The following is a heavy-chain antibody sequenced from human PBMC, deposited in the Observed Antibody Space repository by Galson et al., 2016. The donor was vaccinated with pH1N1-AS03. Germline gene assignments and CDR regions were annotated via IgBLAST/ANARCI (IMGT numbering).Heavy chain of an antibody. CDR3: ARDRTTVTETLLYDY. V-gene: IGHV1-18*01. CDR2: ISAHSGNA. CDR1: GYTFSNYA. Sequence: SVKVSCKASGYTFSNYAFSWLRQTPGQGLEWMGWISAHSGNASYAHAFQGRVSMTIDTSTTTTYMELRSLTTADTAVYFCARDRTTVTETLLYDYWGQGTLLTVSS. D-gene: IGHD4-17*01. J-gene: IGHJ4*02.